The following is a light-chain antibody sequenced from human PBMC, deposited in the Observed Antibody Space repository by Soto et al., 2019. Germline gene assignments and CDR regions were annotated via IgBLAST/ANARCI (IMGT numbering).Light chain of an antibody. Sequence: DIVMTQTPLSLSVTPGQPASISCKSSQTLLRSDGKTYLYWYLQKPGQPPQLLISEVSNRFSGVPDHSSGGGSGTDFTLQLSRVEADAVGLYYCLQRIRLPYSFGQGPKLHIK. J-gene: IGKJ2*01. CDR1: QTLLRSDGKTY. V-gene: IGKV2D-29*01. CDR3: LQRIRLPYS. CDR2: EVS.